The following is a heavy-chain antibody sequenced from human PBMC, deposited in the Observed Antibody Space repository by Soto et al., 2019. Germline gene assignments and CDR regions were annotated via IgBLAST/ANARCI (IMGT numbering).Heavy chain of an antibody. V-gene: IGHV4-30-2*05. D-gene: IGHD3-10*01. CDR3: ARGPYYYGSGPPLDP. Sequence: SETLSLTCAVSGGSISSGGYSWSWIRQPPGKGLEWIGYIYHSGSTYYNPSLKSRVTISVDTSKNQFSLKLSSVTAADTAVYYCARGPYYYGSGPPLDPWGQGTLVTVSS. CDR2: IYHSGST. J-gene: IGHJ5*02. CDR1: GGSISSGGYS.